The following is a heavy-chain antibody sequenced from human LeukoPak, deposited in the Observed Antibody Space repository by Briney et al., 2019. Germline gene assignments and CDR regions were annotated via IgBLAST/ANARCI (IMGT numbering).Heavy chain of an antibody. CDR3: ARHGDRRPRGRNSGSYSPFDY. J-gene: IGHJ4*02. D-gene: IGHD1-26*01. V-gene: IGHV4-4*07. Sequence: SETLSLTCTVSGGSFSRYYWNWIRQPAGKGLEWIGRIYTSGSTKYNPSLESRVTMSVDTSKNQFSLKLSSVTAADTAVYYCARHGDRRPRGRNSGSYSPFDYWGQGTLVTVSS. CDR1: GGSFSRYY. CDR2: IYTSGST.